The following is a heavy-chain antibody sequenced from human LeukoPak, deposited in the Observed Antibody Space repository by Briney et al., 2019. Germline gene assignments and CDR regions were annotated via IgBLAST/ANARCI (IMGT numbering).Heavy chain of an antibody. V-gene: IGHV3-21*01. D-gene: IGHD2-15*01. J-gene: IGHJ6*03. CDR2: ISSSSSYI. CDR3: ARDSHSYCSGGSCYSHYYYYMDV. Sequence: GGSLRLSCAASGFTFSSYSMNWVRQAPGKGLEWVSSISSSSSYIYYADSVKGRFTISRDNAKNSLYLQMNSLRAEDTAVYYCARDSHSYCSGGSCYSHYYYYMDVWGKGTTVTVSS. CDR1: GFTFSSYS.